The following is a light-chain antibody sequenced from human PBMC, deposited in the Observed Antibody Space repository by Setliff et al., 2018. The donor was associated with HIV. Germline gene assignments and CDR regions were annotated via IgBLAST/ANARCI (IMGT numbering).Light chain of an antibody. CDR2: EVS. CDR1: SSDVGSYNL. J-gene: IGLJ1*01. CDR3: CSYAGSRIFYV. Sequence: QSVLAQPASVSGSPGQSITISRTGTSSDVGSYNLVSWYQQHPGKAPKLMIYEVSKRPSGVSNRFSGSKSGNTASLTISGLQAEDEADYYCCSYAGSRIFYVFGTGTKV. V-gene: IGLV2-23*02.